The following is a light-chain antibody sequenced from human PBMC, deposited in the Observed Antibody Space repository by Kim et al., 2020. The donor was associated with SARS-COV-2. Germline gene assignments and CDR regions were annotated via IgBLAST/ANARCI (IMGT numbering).Light chain of an antibody. CDR2: GAS. V-gene: IGKV3-15*01. J-gene: IGKJ2*01. Sequence: SVSPGEAATLSCRASQSVSNNLAWYQQKPGQAPRLLIYGASTRATGIPARFSGSGSGTEFTLTISSLQSEDFAAYYCQQCNSWPYTFGQGTKLEI. CDR3: QQCNSWPYT. CDR1: QSVSNN.